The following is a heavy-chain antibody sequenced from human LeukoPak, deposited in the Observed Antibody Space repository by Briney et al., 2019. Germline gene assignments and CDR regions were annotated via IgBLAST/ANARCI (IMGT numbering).Heavy chain of an antibody. CDR2: IYYSGST. V-gene: IGHV4-59*01. D-gene: IGHD3-22*01. CDR3: ARTSSSGYYWYFDL. CDR1: GGSLSSYF. Sequence: SETLSLSCTVSGGSLSSYFWSWIRQPPGKGLEWIGYIYYSGSTNYNPSLKSRVAILVDTPKNQFSLRLSSVTAADTAVYYCARTSSSGYYWYFDLWGRGTLVTVSS. J-gene: IGHJ2*01.